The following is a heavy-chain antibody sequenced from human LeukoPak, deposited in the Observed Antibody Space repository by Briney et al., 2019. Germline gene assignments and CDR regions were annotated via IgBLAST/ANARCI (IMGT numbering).Heavy chain of an antibody. D-gene: IGHD6-13*01. CDR2: INPNSGGT. J-gene: IGHJ4*02. CDR1: GYTFTGYY. CDR3: ARDGTAVGINYDY. V-gene: IGHV1-2*02. Sequence: ASVKVSCKASGYTFTGYYMHWVRQAPGQGLEWMGWINPNSGGTNYAQKFQGRVTMTRDTSISTAYMELSRLRSEDTAVYYCARDGTAVGINYDYWGQGTLVTVSS.